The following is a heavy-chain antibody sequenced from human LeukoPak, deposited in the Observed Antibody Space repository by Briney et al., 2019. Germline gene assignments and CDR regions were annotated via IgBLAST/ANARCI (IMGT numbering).Heavy chain of an antibody. Sequence: PSETLSLTCTVSGGSISSSSYYWGWIRQPPGKGLEWIGSIYHSGSTYYNPSLKSRVTISVDTSKNQFSLKLSSVTAADTAVYYCARRRTSLGELSLYWTQEYHFDYWGQGTLVTVSS. CDR1: GGSISSSSYY. CDR2: IYHSGST. D-gene: IGHD3-16*02. V-gene: IGHV4-39*01. J-gene: IGHJ4*02. CDR3: ARRRTSLGELSLYWTQEYHFDY.